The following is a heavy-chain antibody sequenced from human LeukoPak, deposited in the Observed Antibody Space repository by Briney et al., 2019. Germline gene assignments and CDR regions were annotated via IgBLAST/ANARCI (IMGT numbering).Heavy chain of an antibody. Sequence: GGSLRLSCAASGFTFSNAWMSWVRQAPGKGLEWVANIKSDGSEKYYLDSVKGRFTISRDNAKNSLYLQMNSLRAEDSAVYYCARYCTFRTCSGTKFDSWGQGTLVTVSS. J-gene: IGHJ4*02. V-gene: IGHV3-7*01. CDR3: ARYCTFRTCSGTKFDS. CDR1: GFTFSNAW. D-gene: IGHD1-1*01. CDR2: IKSDGSEK.